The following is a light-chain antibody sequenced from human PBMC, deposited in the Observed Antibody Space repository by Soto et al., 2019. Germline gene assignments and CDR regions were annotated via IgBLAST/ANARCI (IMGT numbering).Light chain of an antibody. CDR2: GAS. J-gene: IGKJ4*01. CDR3: RQYGYSLEFA. Sequence: EIVLTQSPGTLSLSPGETATLSCRASQSVSSNFLAWYQEKPGQAPRLLIYGASSRAIGIPDRFSGSGSGTDFTLTISRVEPEDFAVYYFRQYGYSLEFAFGGGTKVEIK. CDR1: QSVSSNF. V-gene: IGKV3-20*01.